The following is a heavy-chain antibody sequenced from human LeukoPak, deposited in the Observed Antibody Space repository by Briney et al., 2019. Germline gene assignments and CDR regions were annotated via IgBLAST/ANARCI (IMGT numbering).Heavy chain of an antibody. V-gene: IGHV4-59*08. J-gene: IGHJ4*02. CDR1: GGSISSDY. D-gene: IGHD5-12*01. CDR2: IYYSGST. Sequence: SETLSLTCTVSGGSISSDYWQWIRQPPGKGLEWIGYIYYSGSTNYNPSLKSRVTISVDTSKNQFSLKLSSVTAADTAVYYCARLVFSGYDNGRDYWGQGTLVTVSS. CDR3: ARLVFSGYDNGRDY.